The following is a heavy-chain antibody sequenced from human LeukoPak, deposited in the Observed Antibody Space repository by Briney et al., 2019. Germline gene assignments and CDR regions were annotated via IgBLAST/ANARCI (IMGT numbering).Heavy chain of an antibody. Sequence: ASVKVSCKASGGTFSSYAISWVRQAPGQGLEWMGGIIPIFGTANYAQKFQGRVTITADESTSTAYMELSSLRSEDTAVYYCASRSGDKRAVAADDYYYYYYMDVWGKGTTVTVSS. CDR3: ASRSGDKRAVAADDYYYYYYMDV. CDR2: IIPIFGTA. V-gene: IGHV1-69*13. CDR1: GGTFSSYA. J-gene: IGHJ6*03. D-gene: IGHD6-19*01.